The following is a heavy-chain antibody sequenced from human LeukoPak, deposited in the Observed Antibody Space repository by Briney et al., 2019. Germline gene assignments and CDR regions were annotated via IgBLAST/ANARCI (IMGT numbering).Heavy chain of an antibody. J-gene: IGHJ4*02. D-gene: IGHD4-17*01. CDR2: IYYSGST. V-gene: IGHV4-59*01. CDR1: GDSIDNYY. Sequence: PSETLSLTCTVSGDSIDNYYWSWIRQPPGKGLEWIGYIYYSGSTNYNPSLKSRVSISVDTSKNQFSLKLSSVTAADTAVYYCARTGSTVTMLYPFDHWGQGTLVTVSS. CDR3: ARTGSTVTMLYPFDH.